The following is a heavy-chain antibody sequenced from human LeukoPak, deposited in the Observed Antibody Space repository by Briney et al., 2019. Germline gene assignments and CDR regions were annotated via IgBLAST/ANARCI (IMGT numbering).Heavy chain of an antibody. D-gene: IGHD7-27*01. Sequence: SETLSLTCAVYGGSFSGYYWSWIRQPPGKGLEWIGEINHSGSTNYNPSLKSRVTISVDTSKNQFSLKLSSVTAADTAVYYCASLGILDAFDIWGQGTMVTVSS. CDR1: GGSFSGYY. CDR2: INHSGST. J-gene: IGHJ3*02. CDR3: ASLGILDAFDI. V-gene: IGHV4-34*01.